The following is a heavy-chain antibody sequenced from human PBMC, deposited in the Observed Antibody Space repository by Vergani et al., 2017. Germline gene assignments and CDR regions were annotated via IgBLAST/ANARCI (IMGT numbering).Heavy chain of an antibody. CDR3: ARGNGSPLVPLYYYYGMDV. CDR1: GGTFTSYY. J-gene: IGHJ6*02. Sequence: QVQLVQSGAEVKKPGSSVKVSCKASGGTFTSYYMHWVRQAPGQGLEWMGIINPSGGSTSYAQKFQGRVTMTRDTSTSTVYMELSSLRSEDTAVYYCARGNGSPLVPLYYYYGMDVWGQGTTVTVSS. D-gene: IGHD6-13*01. V-gene: IGHV1-46*01. CDR2: INPSGGST.